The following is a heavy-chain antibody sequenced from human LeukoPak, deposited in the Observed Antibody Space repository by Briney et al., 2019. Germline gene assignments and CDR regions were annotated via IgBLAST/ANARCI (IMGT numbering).Heavy chain of an antibody. CDR3: AKGINEVDYFDH. V-gene: IGHV3-23*01. Sequence: GGSLRLSCAASGFTFSSDGMTWVRQAPGKGLEWVSVISGSGDSRDYADSVKGRFTVSRDNSKNTLYLQMNSLRVEDTAVYYCAKGINEVDYFDHWGQGTLVTVSS. J-gene: IGHJ4*02. D-gene: IGHD1-1*01. CDR2: ISGSGDSR. CDR1: GFTFSSDG.